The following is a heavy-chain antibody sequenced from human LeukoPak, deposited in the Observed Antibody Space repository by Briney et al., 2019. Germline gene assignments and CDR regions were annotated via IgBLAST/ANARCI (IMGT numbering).Heavy chain of an antibody. V-gene: IGHV4-61*02. CDR3: ARGRYQLLWGLGNWFDP. Sequence: SQTLSLXCTVSGGSISSGSYYWSWIRQPAGKGLEWIGRIYTSGSTNYNPSLKSRVTISVDTSKNQFSLKLSSVTAADTAVYYCARGRYQLLWGLGNWFDPWGQGTLVTVSS. CDR2: IYTSGST. CDR1: GGSISSGSYY. J-gene: IGHJ5*02. D-gene: IGHD2-2*01.